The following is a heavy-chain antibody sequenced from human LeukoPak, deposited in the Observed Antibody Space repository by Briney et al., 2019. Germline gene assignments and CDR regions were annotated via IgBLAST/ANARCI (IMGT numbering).Heavy chain of an antibody. CDR2: ISYDGSNE. Sequence: GGSLRLSCAASGFTFNTYGMHWVRQAPGKGLEWVAVISYDGSNEYYADSVKGRFTISRDNSKNTLYLQMDSLRVEDTAVYFCAKDMGDADYVVDYWGQGILVTVSS. J-gene: IGHJ4*02. CDR3: AKDMGDADYVVDY. CDR1: GFTFNTYG. V-gene: IGHV3-30*18. D-gene: IGHD4-17*01.